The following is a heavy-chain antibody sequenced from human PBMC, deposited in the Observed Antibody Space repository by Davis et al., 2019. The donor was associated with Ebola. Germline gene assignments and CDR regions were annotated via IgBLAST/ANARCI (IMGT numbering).Heavy chain of an antibody. J-gene: IGHJ4*02. CDR2: INPSGGST. V-gene: IGHV1-46*01. CDR3: ARGGSYYYDSSGYYSAYYFDY. D-gene: IGHD3-22*01. Sequence: AASVKVSCKASGYTFTSYYMHWVRQAPGQGLEWMGIINPSGGSTSYAQKFQGRVTMTRDTSTSTAYMELRSLRSDDTAVYYCARGGSYYYDSSGYYSAYYFDYWGQGTLVTVSS. CDR1: GYTFTSYY.